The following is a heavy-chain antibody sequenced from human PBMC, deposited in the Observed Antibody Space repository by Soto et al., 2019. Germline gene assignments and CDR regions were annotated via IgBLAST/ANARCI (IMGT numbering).Heavy chain of an antibody. CDR1: GYTFTSYA. D-gene: IGHD5-18*01. CDR3: AAGGGYTYGRGMDV. V-gene: IGHV1-3*05. CDR2: INAGNGNT. J-gene: IGHJ6*02. Sequence: QVQLVQSWAEEKKPGASVKVSCKASGYTFTSYAMHWVRQAPGQRLEWMGWINAGNGNTKYAQKFQGRVTFTRDTSASTAYMALSSMRSEDTAVSYCAAGGGYTYGRGMDVWGQGTTVTVSS.